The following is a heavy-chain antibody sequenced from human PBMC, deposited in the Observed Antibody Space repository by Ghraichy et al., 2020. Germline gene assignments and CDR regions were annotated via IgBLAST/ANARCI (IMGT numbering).Heavy chain of an antibody. V-gene: IGHV1-46*01. D-gene: IGHD3-3*01. CDR3: AREQGPYDFWSGYYMGAYYYYYGMDV. Sequence: ASVKVSCKASGYTFTSYYMHWVRQAPGQGLEWMGIINPSGGSTSYAQKFQGRVTMTRDTSTSTVYMELSSLRSEDTAVYYCAREQGPYDFWSGYYMGAYYYYYGMDVWGQGTTVTVSS. CDR2: INPSGGST. J-gene: IGHJ6*02. CDR1: GYTFTSYY.